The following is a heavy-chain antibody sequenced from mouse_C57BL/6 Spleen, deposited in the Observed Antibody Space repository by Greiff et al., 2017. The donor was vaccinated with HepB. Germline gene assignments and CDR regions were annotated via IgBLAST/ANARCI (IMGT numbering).Heavy chain of an antibody. CDR3: ARRLTLYYFDY. CDR2: IDPSDSYT. Sequence: QVQLQQSGAELVMPGASVKLSCKASGYTFTSYWMHWVKQRPGQGLEWIGEIDPSDSYTNYNQKFKGKSTLTVDKSSSTAYMQLSSLTSEDSAVYYFARRLTLYYFDYWGQGTTLTVSS. V-gene: IGHV1-69*01. CDR1: GYTFTSYW. J-gene: IGHJ2*01. D-gene: IGHD3-2*02.